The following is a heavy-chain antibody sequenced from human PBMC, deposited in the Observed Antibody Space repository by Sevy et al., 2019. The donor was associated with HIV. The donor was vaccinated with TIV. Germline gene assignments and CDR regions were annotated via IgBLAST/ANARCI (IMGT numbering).Heavy chain of an antibody. Sequence: ASVKVSCKVFGYSLRKLSMHWVRQAPGKGFEWMGSLDPGNGEITYAQTLQGRVTMTEDTSTETAYMELSSLTSEDTATYYCATVGLGYYSGSSYYQGDWFDPWGQGTLVTVSS. CDR3: ATVGLGYYSGSSYYQGDWFDP. CDR2: LDPGNGEI. CDR1: GYSLRKLS. V-gene: IGHV1-24*01. J-gene: IGHJ5*02. D-gene: IGHD2-15*01.